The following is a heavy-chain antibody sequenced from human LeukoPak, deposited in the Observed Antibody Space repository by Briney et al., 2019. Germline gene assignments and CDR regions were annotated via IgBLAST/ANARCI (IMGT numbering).Heavy chain of an antibody. D-gene: IGHD6-19*01. Sequence: SQTLSLTCTVSGGSISSGSYYWSWIRQPAGKGLEWIGYIYYSGSTNYNPSLKSRVAISVDTSKNQFSLKLSSVTAADTAVYYCARIRAIYSSGWYYFDYWGQGTLVTVSS. CDR3: ARIRAIYSSGWYYFDY. J-gene: IGHJ4*02. V-gene: IGHV4-61*10. CDR2: IYYSGST. CDR1: GGSISSGSYY.